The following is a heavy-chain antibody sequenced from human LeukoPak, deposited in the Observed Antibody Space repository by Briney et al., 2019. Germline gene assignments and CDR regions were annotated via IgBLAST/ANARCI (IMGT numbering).Heavy chain of an antibody. CDR2: INAANGHT. V-gene: IGHV1-3*03. J-gene: IGHJ6*03. CDR3: ARGRGPPNTNRDFYYYYYMDV. CDR1: GYTFTNYA. Sequence: ASVKVSCRASGYTFTNYAIHWVRQAPGQRFEWMGWINAANGHTKYSQEFQDRITITRDTSATTAYMELSNLKSDDMALYYCARGRGPPNTNRDFYYYYYMDVWGTGTTVTVSS. D-gene: IGHD3-10*01.